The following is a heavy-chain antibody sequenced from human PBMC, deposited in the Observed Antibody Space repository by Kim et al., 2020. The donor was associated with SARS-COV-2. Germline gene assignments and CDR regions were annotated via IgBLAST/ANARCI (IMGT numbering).Heavy chain of an antibody. CDR3: ARGKIGSRQFDY. V-gene: IGHV1-8*01. J-gene: IGHJ4*02. Sequence: AYAQKFQGRVTMIRNTSRSTAYMDLSSLRSEDTAVYYCARGKIGSRQFDYWGQGTLVTVSS. D-gene: IGHD6-13*01.